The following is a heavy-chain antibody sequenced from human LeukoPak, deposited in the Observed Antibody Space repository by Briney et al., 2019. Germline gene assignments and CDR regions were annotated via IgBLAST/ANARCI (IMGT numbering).Heavy chain of an antibody. J-gene: IGHJ4*02. CDR1: GGSISSGGYY. CDR3: ARSFGRETLHFDY. Sequence: SETLSLNCTVSGGSISSGGYYWSWIRQHPGKGLEWIGYIYYSGSTYYNPSLKSRVTISVDTSKNQFSLKLSSVTAADTAVYYCARSFGRETLHFDYWGQGTLVTVSS. V-gene: IGHV4-31*03. CDR2: IYYSGST. D-gene: IGHD3-10*01.